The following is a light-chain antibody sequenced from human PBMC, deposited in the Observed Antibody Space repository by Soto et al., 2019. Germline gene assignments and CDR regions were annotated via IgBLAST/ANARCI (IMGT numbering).Light chain of an antibody. J-gene: IGKJ4*01. V-gene: IGKV3-20*01. Sequence: EFVLTQSPCTLSWSAGERATLSCWASQTVRNNYLAWYQQKNGQAPRLLIYDASSRATGIPDRFSGGGYGTDFNLTISRLETEDFAVYYCQQFSSYPLTFGGGTKVDIK. CDR3: QQFSSYPLT. CDR1: QTVRNNY. CDR2: DAS.